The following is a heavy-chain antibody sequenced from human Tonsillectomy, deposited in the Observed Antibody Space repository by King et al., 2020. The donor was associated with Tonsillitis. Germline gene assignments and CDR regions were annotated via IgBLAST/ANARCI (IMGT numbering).Heavy chain of an antibody. D-gene: IGHD6-13*01. CDR2: IIPIFGTA. Sequence: VQLVQSGAEVKKPGSSVKVSCKASGGTFSSYGINWVRQAPGQGLEWMGGIIPIFGTAKYAQQFQGRVTIIADESTSTAYIELNSLRSEDTAVYYCAREPSIVAAGAGFDPWGQGTLVTVSS. CDR3: AREPSIVAAGAGFDP. CDR1: GGTFSSYG. V-gene: IGHV1-69*01. J-gene: IGHJ5*02.